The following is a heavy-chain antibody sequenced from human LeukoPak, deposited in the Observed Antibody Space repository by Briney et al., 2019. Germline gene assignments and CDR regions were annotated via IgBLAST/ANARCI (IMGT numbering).Heavy chain of an antibody. V-gene: IGHV3-23*01. CDR2: ISGSGGST. CDR3: ARERLGTSDAFDI. D-gene: IGHD1-1*01. CDR1: GFTFSSYG. Sequence: GGSLRLSCAASGFTFSSYGMNWVRQAPGKGLEWVSVISGSGGSTYYADSVKGRFIISRDNSKNTLYLQMNSLRAEDAAVYYCARERLGTSDAFDIWGQGTMVTVSS. J-gene: IGHJ3*02.